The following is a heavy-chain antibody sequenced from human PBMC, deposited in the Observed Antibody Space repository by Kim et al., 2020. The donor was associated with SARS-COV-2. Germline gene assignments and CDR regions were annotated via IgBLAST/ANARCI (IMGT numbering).Heavy chain of an antibody. CDR3: ARGNNYAGDF. V-gene: IGHV5-51*01. CDR2: IYPTDFDT. CDR1: GFTFTSYW. Sequence: GESLKISCKASGFTFTSYWIGWVRQVPGKGLEWMGIIYPTDFDTRYNQAFQGQVTISADRSITTAYLQWSSLKASDTAMYYCARGNNYAGDFWGQGTLVNVSS. J-gene: IGHJ4*02. D-gene: IGHD1-20*01.